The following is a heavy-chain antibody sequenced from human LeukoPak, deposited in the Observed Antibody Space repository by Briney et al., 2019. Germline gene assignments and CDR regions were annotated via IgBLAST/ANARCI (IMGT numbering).Heavy chain of an antibody. Sequence: PPETLSLTCTVSGASTRSYYWSWIRQPPGKGLEWIGYMHYSGSTNYNPSLKSRVTISLDTSKNQFSLKLSSVTAADTAVYYCARVLTTATSNWFDPWGQGTLVTVSS. J-gene: IGHJ5*02. CDR1: GASTRSYY. V-gene: IGHV4-59*01. D-gene: IGHD4-17*01. CDR3: ARVLTTATSNWFDP. CDR2: MHYSGST.